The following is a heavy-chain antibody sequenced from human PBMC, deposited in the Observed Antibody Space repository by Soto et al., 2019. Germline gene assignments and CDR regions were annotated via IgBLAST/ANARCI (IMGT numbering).Heavy chain of an antibody. CDR3: AKCARYYYDSSGYLNY. CDR2: ISGSGGST. CDR1: GFTFSSYA. D-gene: IGHD3-22*01. V-gene: IGHV3-23*01. J-gene: IGHJ4*02. Sequence: EVQLLASGGGLVQPGGSLRLSCAASGFTFSSYAMSWVRQAPGKGLEWVSAISGSGGSTYYADSVKGRFTISRDNSKNTLYLQMNSLRAEDTAVYYCAKCARYYYDSSGYLNYWGQGTLVTVSS.